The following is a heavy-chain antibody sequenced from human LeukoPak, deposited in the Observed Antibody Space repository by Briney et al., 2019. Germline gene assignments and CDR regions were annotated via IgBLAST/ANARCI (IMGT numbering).Heavy chain of an antibody. CDR1: GLTFSRYA. CDR3: VKVGYSGSSGYLDL. CDR2: ISSNGGST. V-gene: IGHV3-64D*09. J-gene: IGHJ2*01. Sequence: GGSLRLSCSASGLTFSRYAMHWVRQAPGKGLEYVSVISSNGGSTYYADSVKDRFTISGDNSKNTLDLQMSSLRAEDTAVYYCVKVGYSGSSGYLDLWGRGTLVTVSS. D-gene: IGHD5-12*01.